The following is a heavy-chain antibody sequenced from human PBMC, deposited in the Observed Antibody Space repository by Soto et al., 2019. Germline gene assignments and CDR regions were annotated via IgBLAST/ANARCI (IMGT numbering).Heavy chain of an antibody. CDR3: ARVHGVIIGAMDV. CDR1: GYRFETYA. D-gene: IGHD3-3*01. Sequence: QVQLVQSGGEVKKPGASVKVSCKSSGYRFETYAMNWVRQAPGQGLEWMGWTSSYNTDTFYADKFQDRVSMTTDTSTGTAYMELRSLSSDDTAVYYCARVHGVIIGAMDVWGQGTAVTVSS. CDR2: TSSYNTDT. V-gene: IGHV1-18*01. J-gene: IGHJ6*02.